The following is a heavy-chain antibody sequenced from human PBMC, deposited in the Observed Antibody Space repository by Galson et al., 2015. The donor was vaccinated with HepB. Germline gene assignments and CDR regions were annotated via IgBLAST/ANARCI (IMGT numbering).Heavy chain of an antibody. CDR3: ATGVGAARKTDY. CDR1: GFTFSSYA. Sequence: SLRLSCAASGFTFSSYAMSWVRQAPGKGLEWVSAISGSGGSTYYADSVKGRFTISRDNSKNTLYLQMNSLRAEDTAVYYCATGVGAARKTDYWGQGTLVTVSS. D-gene: IGHD1-26*01. V-gene: IGHV3-23*01. J-gene: IGHJ4*02. CDR2: ISGSGGST.